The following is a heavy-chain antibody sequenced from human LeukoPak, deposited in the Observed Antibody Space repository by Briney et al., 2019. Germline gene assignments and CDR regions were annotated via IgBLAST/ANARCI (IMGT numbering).Heavy chain of an antibody. J-gene: IGHJ3*02. D-gene: IGHD2-2*01. Sequence: SETLSLTCTVSGSISGYYWSWIRQPPGKGLEWIGYIYTSGSTNYNPSLESRVTISVDTSKNQFSLDLSSVTAADTAVYYCARQKCTSASCLTKNAFDISGQGTMVTVSS. CDR1: GSISGYY. CDR3: ARQKCTSASCLTKNAFDI. V-gene: IGHV4-4*09. CDR2: IYTSGST.